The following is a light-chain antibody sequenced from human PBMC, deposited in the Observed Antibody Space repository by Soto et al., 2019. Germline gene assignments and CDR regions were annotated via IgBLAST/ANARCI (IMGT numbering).Light chain of an antibody. CDR3: QQLNSYPIT. Sequence: EILMTQSPGTLSLSRGERSTLXXRASQSVSSSYLAWYQQKPGQPPRLXIYGASSRATGIPDRFSGRGAGTDFTLTISSLQPEDFATYYCQQLNSYPITFGQGTRLEIK. CDR2: GAS. CDR1: QSVSSSY. J-gene: IGKJ5*01. V-gene: IGKV3-20*01.